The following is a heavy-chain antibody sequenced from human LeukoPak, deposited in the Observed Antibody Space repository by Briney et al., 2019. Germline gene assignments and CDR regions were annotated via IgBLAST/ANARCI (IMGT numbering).Heavy chain of an antibody. Sequence: SETLSLTCTVSGGSISYNYWSWIRQPPGKGLEWIGYIYYTGSTNYNPSLKSRVTISLDTSRNQFSLKLNSVTAADTAVYYCAKSNGYGLVDIWGQGTMVTVSS. CDR2: IYYTGST. CDR3: AKSNGYGLVDI. D-gene: IGHD3-10*01. CDR1: GGSISYNY. V-gene: IGHV4-59*12. J-gene: IGHJ3*02.